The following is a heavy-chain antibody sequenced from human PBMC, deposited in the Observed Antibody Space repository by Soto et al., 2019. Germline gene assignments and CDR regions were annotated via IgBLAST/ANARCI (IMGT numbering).Heavy chain of an antibody. J-gene: IGHJ6*03. D-gene: IGHD6-13*01. CDR3: ARKGAAASYAHYYMDV. CDR1: GGSISPYY. CDR2: VYYSGNT. V-gene: IGHV4-59*01. Sequence: QVQLQESGPGLVKPSETLSLTCTVSGGSISPYYWSWIRQPPGKGLEWIGYVYYSGNTNYNPSPGSRVSLSVDTPRNRFSLNLTSATAADTAVYYCARKGAAASYAHYYMDVWGRGTAVTVSS.